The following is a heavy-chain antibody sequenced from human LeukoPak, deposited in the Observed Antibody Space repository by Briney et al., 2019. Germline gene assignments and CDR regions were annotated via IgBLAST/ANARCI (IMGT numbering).Heavy chain of an antibody. CDR2: ISYDGSNK. V-gene: IGHV3-30*18. CDR1: GFTFSSYG. D-gene: IGHD2-2*01. CDR3: AKDGVVVDGLYYYYYYGMDV. Sequence: GRSLRLSCAASGFTFSSYGMHWVRQAPGKGLEWVAVISYDGSNKYYADSVKGRFTISRDNSKNTLYLQMNSLRAEDTAVYYCAKDGVVVDGLYYYYYYGMDVWGQGTTVTVSS. J-gene: IGHJ6*02.